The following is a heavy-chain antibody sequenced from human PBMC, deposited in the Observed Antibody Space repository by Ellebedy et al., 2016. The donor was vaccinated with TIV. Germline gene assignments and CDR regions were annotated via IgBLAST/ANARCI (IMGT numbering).Heavy chain of an antibody. Sequence: GESLKISXAASGFTFNTYAMGWVRQPPGKGLEWVSTISATDGRTYYADSVKGRTSISRDNSNNNAFLEINNLRVEDTAIYYCVKSLWWPKDAFDSWGSGMLVSVSS. J-gene: IGHJ4*01. D-gene: IGHD2-21*01. CDR3: VKSLWWPKDAFDS. V-gene: IGHV3-23*01. CDR1: GFTFNTYA. CDR2: ISATDGRT.